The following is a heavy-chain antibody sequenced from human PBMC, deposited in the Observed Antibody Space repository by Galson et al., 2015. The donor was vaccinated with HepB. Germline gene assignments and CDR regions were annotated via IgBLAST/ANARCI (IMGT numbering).Heavy chain of an antibody. Sequence: SVKVSCKASGGTFSSYAISWVRQAPGQGLEWMGEIIPIFGTTNYAQKFQDRVTITADTSTRTVYMDLSSLRSEDTAMYYCARGVPTNRIVVVPAAVGYYFYMDLWGTGTTVTVSS. CDR1: GGTFSSYA. CDR2: IIPIFGTT. J-gene: IGHJ6*03. D-gene: IGHD2-2*01. V-gene: IGHV1-69*06. CDR3: ARGVPTNRIVVVPAAVGYYFYMDL.